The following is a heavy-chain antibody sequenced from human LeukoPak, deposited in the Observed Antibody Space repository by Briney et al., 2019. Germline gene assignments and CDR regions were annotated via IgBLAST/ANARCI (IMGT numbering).Heavy chain of an antibody. Sequence: GGSLRLSCAASGFTLSSYAMSWVRQAPGKGLEWVSAISGSGGSTYYADSVKGRFTISRDNSKNTLYLQMNSLRAEDTAVYYCAKRDTAMATSYYGMDVWGQGTTVTVSS. CDR3: AKRDTAMATSYYGMDV. J-gene: IGHJ6*02. V-gene: IGHV3-23*01. CDR2: ISGSGGST. D-gene: IGHD5-18*01. CDR1: GFTLSSYA.